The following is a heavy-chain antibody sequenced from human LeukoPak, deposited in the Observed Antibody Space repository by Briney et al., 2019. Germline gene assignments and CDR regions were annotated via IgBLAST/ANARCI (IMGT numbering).Heavy chain of an antibody. J-gene: IGHJ4*02. CDR3: ATVASRIDY. V-gene: IGHV3-53*05. CDR2: IYSGDNT. D-gene: IGHD2-15*01. Sequence: PGGSLRLSCAASGFTVSSNYMNWVRQAPGKGLEWVSVIYSGDNTYYADSVKGRFTISRDNSKNTLYLQMNSLRAEDTAVYYCATVASRIDYWGQGTLVTVSS. CDR1: GFTVSSNY.